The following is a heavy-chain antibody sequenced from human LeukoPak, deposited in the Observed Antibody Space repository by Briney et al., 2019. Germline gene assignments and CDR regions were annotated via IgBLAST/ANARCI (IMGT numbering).Heavy chain of an antibody. D-gene: IGHD1-26*01. CDR3: ARDSGSGSYNPVEWYFDL. V-gene: IGHV3-23*01. J-gene: IGHJ2*01. Sequence: PGGSLRLSCAASGFTFSSYAMSWVRQAPGKGLEWVSAISGSGGSTYYADSVKGRFTISRDNSKNTLYLQMNSLRAEDTAVYYCARDSGSGSYNPVEWYFDLWGRGTLVTVSS. CDR2: ISGSGGST. CDR1: GFTFSSYA.